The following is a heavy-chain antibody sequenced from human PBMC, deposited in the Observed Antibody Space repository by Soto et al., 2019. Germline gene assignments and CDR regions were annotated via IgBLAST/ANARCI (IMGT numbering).Heavy chain of an antibody. CDR1: GFTFSSYG. Sequence: GGSLRLSCAASGFTFSSYGMHWVRQAPGKGLEWVAVISYDGSNKYYADSVKGRFTISRDNSKNTLYLQMNSLRAEDTAVYYCAKDCPRSSGSLDYWGHGTLVTVSS. CDR3: AKDCPRSSGSLDY. J-gene: IGHJ4*01. CDR2: ISYDGSNK. V-gene: IGHV3-30*18. D-gene: IGHD1-26*01.